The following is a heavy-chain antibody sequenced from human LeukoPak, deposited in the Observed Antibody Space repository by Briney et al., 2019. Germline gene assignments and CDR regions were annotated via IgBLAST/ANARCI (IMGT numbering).Heavy chain of an antibody. J-gene: IGHJ4*02. CDR1: GGSFSGYY. CDR3: VRIGGYCTNGVCSNLFDY. D-gene: IGHD2-8*01. V-gene: IGHV4-34*01. Sequence: SETLSLTCAVYGGSFSGYYWSWIRQPPGKGLEWIGEINHSGSTNYSPPLKSRVTISVDTSKNQFSLKLSSVTAADTAVYYCVRIGGYCTNGVCSNLFDYWGQGTLVTVSS. CDR2: INHSGST.